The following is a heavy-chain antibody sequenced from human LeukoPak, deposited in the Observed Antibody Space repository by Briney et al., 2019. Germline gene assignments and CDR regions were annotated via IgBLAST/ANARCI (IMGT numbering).Heavy chain of an antibody. D-gene: IGHD7-27*01. Sequence: PSETLSLTCTVSGGSISSSSYYWGWIRQPPGKGLEWIGSIYYSGSTYYNPSLKSRVTISVDTSKNQFSLKLSSVTAADTAVCYCARQLGVTGDFDYWGQGTLVTVSS. V-gene: IGHV4-39*01. CDR2: IYYSGST. CDR3: ARQLGVTGDFDY. J-gene: IGHJ4*02. CDR1: GGSISSSSYY.